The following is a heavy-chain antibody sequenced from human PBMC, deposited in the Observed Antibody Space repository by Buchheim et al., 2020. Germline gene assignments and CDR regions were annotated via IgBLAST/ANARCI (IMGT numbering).Heavy chain of an antibody. CDR2: IGGRGGRT. V-gene: IGHV3-23*01. D-gene: IGHD3-9*01. CDR1: GFTFSSYA. J-gene: IGHJ6*02. CDR3: AKDIRRFFDWLSPRGGYYYYGMDV. Sequence: EVQLLESGGGLVQPGGSLRLSCAASGFTFSSYAMSWVRQAPGKGLEWVSSIGGRGGRTYYADSVKGRFTTSRDNSKDTVDLQMNSLRAEDTAVYYCAKDIRRFFDWLSPRGGYYYYGMDVWGQGTT.